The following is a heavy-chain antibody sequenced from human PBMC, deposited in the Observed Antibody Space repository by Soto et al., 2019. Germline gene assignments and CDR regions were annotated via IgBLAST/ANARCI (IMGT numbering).Heavy chain of an antibody. CDR1: GYTFRSYG. V-gene: IGHV1-18*04. CDR2: ISAYNGDT. D-gene: IGHD2-2*01. Sequence: ASVKVSCKASGYTFRSYGISWVRQAPGQGLEWVGWISAYNGDTHYAPKFQDRITMTTDTAATTAYMELRSLTSDDSAMYFCARDTSHYFDHWGQGILVTVSS. CDR3: ARDTSHYFDH. J-gene: IGHJ4*02.